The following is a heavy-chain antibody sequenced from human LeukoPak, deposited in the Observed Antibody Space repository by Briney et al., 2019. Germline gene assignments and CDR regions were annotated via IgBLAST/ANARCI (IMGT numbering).Heavy chain of an antibody. V-gene: IGHV3-11*01. J-gene: IGHJ6*02. CDR3: AREVVIFPDYYYYGMDV. CDR1: GFPFRDYY. CDR2: ISRSGDTL. D-gene: IGHD3-9*01. Sequence: GGSLRLSCAASGFPFRDYYMTWIRQATGEGLEWLSYISRSGDTLYYADSVEGRFTISRDNAKNSLFLQMNSLRADDTAVYYCAREVVIFPDYYYYGMDVWGQGTTVTVSS.